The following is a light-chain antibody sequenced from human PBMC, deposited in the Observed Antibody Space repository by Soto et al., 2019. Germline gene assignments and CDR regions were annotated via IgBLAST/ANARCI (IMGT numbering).Light chain of an antibody. V-gene: IGKV3-20*01. Sequence: EIVLTQSPGTPSLSPGERATLSCRASQSVSSSNLAWYQQKPGQAPRLLIYDASSRATGIPDRFSGSGSGTDFTLTISRLEPEDFAVYYCQQYGSSPRTFGQGTKVEIK. CDR2: DAS. J-gene: IGKJ1*01. CDR3: QQYGSSPRT. CDR1: QSVSSSN.